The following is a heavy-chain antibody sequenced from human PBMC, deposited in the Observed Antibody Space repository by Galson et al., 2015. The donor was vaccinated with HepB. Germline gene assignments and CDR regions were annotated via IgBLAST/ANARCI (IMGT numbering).Heavy chain of an antibody. Sequence: SVKVSCKASGYTFTSYGISWVRQAPGQGLEWMGWISAYNGNTNYAQKLQGRVTMTTDTSTSTAYMELRSLRSDDTAVYYCARDSSPKYYYGSGKRVVAHIFDPWGQGTLVTVSS. J-gene: IGHJ5*02. CDR2: ISAYNGNT. D-gene: IGHD3-10*01. CDR3: ARDSSPKYYYGSGKRVVAHIFDP. CDR1: GYTFTSYG. V-gene: IGHV1-18*01.